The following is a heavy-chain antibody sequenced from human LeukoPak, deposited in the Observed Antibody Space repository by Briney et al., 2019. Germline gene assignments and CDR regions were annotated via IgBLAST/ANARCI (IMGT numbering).Heavy chain of an antibody. Sequence: SETLSLTCAVYGGSFRGYYWSWIRQPPGKGLEWIGEINHSGSTNYNPSLKSRVTISVDTSKNQFSLKLSSVTAADTAVYYCASGLPSVYWGQGTLVTVSS. V-gene: IGHV4-34*01. CDR2: INHSGST. CDR1: GGSFRGYY. D-gene: IGHD3-10*01. J-gene: IGHJ4*02. CDR3: ASGLPSVY.